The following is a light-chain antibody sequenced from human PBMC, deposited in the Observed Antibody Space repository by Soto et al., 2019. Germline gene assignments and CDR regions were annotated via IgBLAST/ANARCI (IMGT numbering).Light chain of an antibody. CDR2: GAS. CDR3: HQYDSWT. CDR1: QSFNSIY. V-gene: IGKV3-20*01. J-gene: IGKJ1*01. Sequence: IVLTQSPGTLSLSPGERATLSSRASQSFNSIYLAWYQQKPGQAPWLLIYGASSRATGIPDRFSGSGSGTDLTLTISRLEPEDFAVYYCHQYDSWTFGQGTKVDIK.